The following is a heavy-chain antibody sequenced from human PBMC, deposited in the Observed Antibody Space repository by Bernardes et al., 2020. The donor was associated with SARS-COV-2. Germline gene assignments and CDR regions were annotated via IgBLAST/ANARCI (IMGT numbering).Heavy chain of an antibody. V-gene: IGHV1-18*01. CDR3: VRDRGSEREVVAATPDAFDV. D-gene: IGHD2-15*01. CDR1: GYTFSSYG. Sequence: ASVKVSCKASGYTFSSYGISWVRQAPGQGLEWMGWISAHNGNTNYAPKLLGAVTMTTDTSTSTAYMELRSLRSDDTTMYYCVRDRGSEREVVAATPDAFDVWGQGTMVTVSS. J-gene: IGHJ3*01. CDR2: ISAHNGNT.